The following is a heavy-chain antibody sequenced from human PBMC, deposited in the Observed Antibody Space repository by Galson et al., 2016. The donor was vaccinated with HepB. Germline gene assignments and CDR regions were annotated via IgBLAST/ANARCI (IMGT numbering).Heavy chain of an antibody. D-gene: IGHD1-26*01. CDR3: VQGSTAPAV. Sequence: SLRLSCAVSGFTFSNYGMTWVRQAPGKGLEVVSSISRSGDSTDHADSVKGRFTISRDNSKNTLSLQMNSLTADDTAIYYCVQGSTAPAVWGKGTTVTVSS. J-gene: IGHJ6*04. CDR2: ISRSGDST. CDR1: GFTFSNYG. V-gene: IGHV3-23*01.